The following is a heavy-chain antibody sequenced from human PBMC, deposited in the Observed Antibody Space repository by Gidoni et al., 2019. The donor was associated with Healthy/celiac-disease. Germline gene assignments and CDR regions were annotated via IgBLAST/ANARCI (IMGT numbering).Heavy chain of an antibody. CDR2: ISWNSGSI. CDR1: GFPFDDYA. V-gene: IGHV3-9*01. J-gene: IGHJ4*02. CDR3: AKDNSYGDYGALDY. Sequence: AASGFPFDDYAMHWVRQAPGKGLEWVSGISWNSGSIGYADSVKGRFTSSRDNAKNSLYLQMNSLRAEDTALYYCAKDNSYGDYGALDYWGQGTLVTVSS. D-gene: IGHD4-17*01.